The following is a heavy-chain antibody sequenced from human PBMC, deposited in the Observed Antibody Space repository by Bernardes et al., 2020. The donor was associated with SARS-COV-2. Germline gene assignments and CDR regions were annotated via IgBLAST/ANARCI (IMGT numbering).Heavy chain of an antibody. Sequence: SVQVCCNASGYPFTHYYIHLVRQSPGQGLEWMGWIYPKIGDTNYAQKFQGRVTMTRDTSISTAYMDLSRLRSDDTAMYYCVSVTWSQYDDFDKWGQGTLVTVSS. CDR1: GYPFTHYY. V-gene: IGHV1-2*02. CDR2: IYPKIGDT. CDR3: VSVTWSQYDDFDK. J-gene: IGHJ3*02. D-gene: IGHD3-3*01.